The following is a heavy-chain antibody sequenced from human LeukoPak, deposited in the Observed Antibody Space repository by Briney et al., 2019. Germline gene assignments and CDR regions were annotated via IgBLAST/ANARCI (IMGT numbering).Heavy chain of an antibody. J-gene: IGHJ4*02. CDR3: AKLGDGYGEFDY. D-gene: IGHD5-24*01. V-gene: IGHV1-24*01. Sequence: ASVKVSCKVSGYTLTELSMHWVRQAPGKGLEWMGGFDPEDGETIYAQKFQGRVTMTEDTSTDTAYMELSSLRSEDTAVYYCAKLGDGYGEFDYWGQGTLVTVSS. CDR2: FDPEDGET. CDR1: GYTLTELS.